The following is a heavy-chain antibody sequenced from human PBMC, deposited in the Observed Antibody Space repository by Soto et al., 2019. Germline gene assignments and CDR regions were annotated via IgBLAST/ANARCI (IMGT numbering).Heavy chain of an antibody. CDR3: ARDTRTVVTAIYPDAFDI. V-gene: IGHV3-21*01. D-gene: IGHD2-21*02. J-gene: IGHJ3*02. CDR1: GFTFSSYS. Sequence: EVQLVESGGGLVKPGGSLRLSCAASGFTFSSYSMNWVRQAPGKGLEWVSSISSSSSYIYYADSVKGRFTISRDNAKNSLYLQRNSLRAEDTAVYYCARDTRTVVTAIYPDAFDIWGQGTMVTVSS. CDR2: ISSSSSYI.